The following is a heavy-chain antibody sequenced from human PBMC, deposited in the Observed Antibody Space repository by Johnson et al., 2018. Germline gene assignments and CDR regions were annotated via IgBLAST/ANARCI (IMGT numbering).Heavy chain of an antibody. V-gene: IGHV1-46*01. CDR3: ARDLAAAESYYYYYGMDV. J-gene: IGHJ6*02. D-gene: IGHD6-13*01. CDR2: INPSGGSP. Sequence: QVQLVESGAEVKKPGASXKVSCKASGYTFTSYYMHWVRQAPGQGLEWMGIINPSGGSPSYAQKFQGRVTLTRDTSTSTVYMELSSLRFEDTAVYYCARDLAAAESYYYYYGMDVWGQGTTVTVSS. CDR1: GYTFTSYY.